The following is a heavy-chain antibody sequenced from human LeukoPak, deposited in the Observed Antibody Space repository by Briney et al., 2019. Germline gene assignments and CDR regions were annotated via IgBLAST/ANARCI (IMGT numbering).Heavy chain of an antibody. Sequence: GGSLRLSCAASGFTFSSYAMSWVRQAPGKGLEWVSAISGSGGSTYYADSVKGRFTITRDNSKNTLYLQMNNLSAEDTAVYYCAKGRRRGNYYDSSGYYPLPINWFDPWGQGTLVTVSS. D-gene: IGHD3-22*01. J-gene: IGHJ5*02. CDR2: ISGSGGST. CDR1: GFTFSSYA. CDR3: AKGRRRGNYYDSSGYYPLPINWFDP. V-gene: IGHV3-23*01.